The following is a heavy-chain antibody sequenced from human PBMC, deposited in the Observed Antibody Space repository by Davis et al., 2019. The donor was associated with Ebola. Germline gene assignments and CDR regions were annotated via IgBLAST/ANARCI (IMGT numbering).Heavy chain of an antibody. Sequence: GEFLKISCEAFAFSFGTYGMHWVRQAPGKGLEWVASMSYHGSHTSYIDSVKGRFTISRDNSKNTLYLQMNSLRPEDTAVYFCAKEYCPNSGPYCTYFAVWGQGTQVTVSS. CDR3: AKEYCPNSGPYCTYFAV. CDR1: AFSFGTYG. D-gene: IGHD3-10*01. J-gene: IGHJ4*02. CDR2: MSYHGSHT. V-gene: IGHV3-30*18.